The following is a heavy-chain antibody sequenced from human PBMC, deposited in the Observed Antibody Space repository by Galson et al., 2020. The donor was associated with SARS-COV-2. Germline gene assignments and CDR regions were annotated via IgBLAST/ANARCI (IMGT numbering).Heavy chain of an antibody. CDR3: LSYSSSRHNY. V-gene: IGHV3-64*04. CDR2: MSSNGGTS. J-gene: IGHJ4*02. Sequence: GGSLRLSCLASGFSFSDYAMHWVRQAQGKGLEYVSAMSSNGGTSFYADSVNHRFTMSRDNSKNTFYLQMTGLRVEDTALYYCLSYSSSRHNYWGQGTLVTVSS. D-gene: IGHD6-6*01. CDR1: GFSFSDYA.